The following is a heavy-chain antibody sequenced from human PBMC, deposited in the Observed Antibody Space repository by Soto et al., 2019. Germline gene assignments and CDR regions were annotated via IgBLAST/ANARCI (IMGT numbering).Heavy chain of an antibody. CDR3: VGLCRGGSCYSFDY. Sequence: QVQLVESGGGVVQPGRSLRLSCAASGFTFSSYGMHWVRQAPGKGLEWVAVISYDGSNKYYADSVKGRFTISRDNSKNTLYLQMNSLRAEDTAVYYCVGLCRGGSCYSFDYWGQGTLVTVSS. CDR1: GFTFSSYG. J-gene: IGHJ4*02. CDR2: ISYDGSNK. D-gene: IGHD2-15*01. V-gene: IGHV3-30*03.